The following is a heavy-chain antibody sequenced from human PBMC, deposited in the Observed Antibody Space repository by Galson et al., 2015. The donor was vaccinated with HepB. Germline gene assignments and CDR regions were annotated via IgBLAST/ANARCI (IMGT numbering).Heavy chain of an antibody. V-gene: IGHV2-70*11. CDR2: IDWDDDK. D-gene: IGHD3-22*01. Sequence: PALVKPTQTLTLTCTFSGFSLSTSGMCVSWIRQPPGKALEWLARIDWDDDKYYSTSLKTRLTISKDTSKNQVVLTMTNMDPVDTATYYCARISGYYDSSGYYLMIDYWGRGTLVTVSS. CDR1: GFSLSTSGMC. J-gene: IGHJ4*02. CDR3: ARISGYYDSSGYYLMIDY.